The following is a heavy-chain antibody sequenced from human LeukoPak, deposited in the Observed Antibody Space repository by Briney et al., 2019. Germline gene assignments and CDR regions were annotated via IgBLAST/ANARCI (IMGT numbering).Heavy chain of an antibody. Sequence: GGSLRLSCAATGFTFSNYAIHWGRQAPGKGLEWVAFISDNGSRQHYADSVKGRFTISRDNSKNTLNLQMNSLRAEDTAVYYCVKDRTGTYTLDYWGQGTLVTVSS. CDR2: ISDNGSRQ. CDR3: VKDRTGTYTLDY. D-gene: IGHD3-10*01. J-gene: IGHJ4*02. CDR1: GFTFSNYA. V-gene: IGHV3-30-3*01.